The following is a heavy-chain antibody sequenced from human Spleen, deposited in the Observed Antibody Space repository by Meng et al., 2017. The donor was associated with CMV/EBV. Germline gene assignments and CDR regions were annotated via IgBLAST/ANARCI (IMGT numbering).Heavy chain of an antibody. CDR2: IIYTGTT. Sequence: GSLRLSCTVSGDSISTYYWSWIRQPPGKGLEWIGYIIYTGTTDYNPSLKSRVTMSIDTSKNRFSLKLNSVTAADTAVYYCARWAPIDYFWSGGSLDPWGQGTLVTVSS. V-gene: IGHV4-59*01. D-gene: IGHD3-3*01. J-gene: IGHJ5*02. CDR1: GDSISTYY. CDR3: ARWAPIDYFWSGGSLDP.